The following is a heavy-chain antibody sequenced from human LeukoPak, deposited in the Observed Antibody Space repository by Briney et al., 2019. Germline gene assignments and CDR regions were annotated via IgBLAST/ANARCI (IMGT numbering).Heavy chain of an antibody. V-gene: IGHV4-59*01. CDR1: GASISGYY. J-gene: IGHJ4*02. Sequence: TSETLSLTCTVSGASISGYYWSWIRQPPGKGLVCIGYIHYSGSTNYNPSLQSRVTISVDTSKNQFSLKVTSVTATDTALYYCARVLKAGNSGYYSDYWGPGTLVTVSS. CDR3: ARVLKAGNSGYYSDY. D-gene: IGHD3-10*01. CDR2: IHYSGST.